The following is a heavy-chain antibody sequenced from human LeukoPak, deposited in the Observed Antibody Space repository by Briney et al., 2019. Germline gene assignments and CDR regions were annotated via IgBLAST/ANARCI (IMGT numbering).Heavy chain of an antibody. Sequence: SETLSLTCSVSGYPISSGHYWGWIRQPPGKGLEWIGSIDHSGSTYYNPSLKSRVTISVDTSKNQFSLRLSSVTAADTAVYYCARENDGSGSWTMTYYYYYYMDVWGKGTTVTVSS. CDR2: IDHSGST. V-gene: IGHV4-38-2*02. D-gene: IGHD3-10*01. CDR3: ARENDGSGSWTMTYYYYYYMDV. J-gene: IGHJ6*03. CDR1: GYPISSGHY.